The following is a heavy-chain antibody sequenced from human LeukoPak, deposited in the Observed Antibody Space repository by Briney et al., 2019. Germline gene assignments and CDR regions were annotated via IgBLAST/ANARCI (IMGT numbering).Heavy chain of an antibody. CDR1: GFTFSSYG. J-gene: IGHJ4*02. CDR2: IWYDGSNK. V-gene: IGHV3-33*01. CDR3: ARDPAQGFGELFSPPDY. Sequence: PGGSLRLSCAASGFTFSSYGMHWVRQAPGKGLEWVAVIWYDGSNKYYADSVKGRFTISRDNSKNTPYLQMNSLRAEDTAVYYCARDPAQGFGELFSPPDYWGQGTLVTVSS. D-gene: IGHD3-10*01.